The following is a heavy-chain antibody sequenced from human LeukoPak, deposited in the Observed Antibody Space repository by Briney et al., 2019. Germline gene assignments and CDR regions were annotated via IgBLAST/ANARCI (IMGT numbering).Heavy chain of an antibody. CDR3: ASARHGDYVWDY. J-gene: IGHJ4*02. D-gene: IGHD4-17*01. Sequence: GESLKISCKGSGYSFTYWIGWVRQMPGKGLEWMGIIYSGDSHTKYSPSFQGRVTISADKSISTAYLQWSSLEASDTAMYNCASARHGDYVWDYWGQGTLVTVSS. CDR2: IYSGDSHT. V-gene: IGHV5-51*01. CDR1: GYSFTYW.